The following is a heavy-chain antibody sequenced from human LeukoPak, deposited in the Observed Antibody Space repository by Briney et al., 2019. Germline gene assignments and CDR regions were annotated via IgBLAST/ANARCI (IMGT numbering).Heavy chain of an antibody. CDR3: ARQSTVVKAREDY. V-gene: IGHV5-51*01. D-gene: IGHD4-23*01. CDR2: IYPGDSDT. Sequence: GESLKISCKGSGYSFTSYWIGWVLQMPGKGLEWMGIIYPGDSDTRYSPSFQGQVTISADKSISTAYLQWSSLKASDTAMYYCARQSTVVKAREDYWGQGTLVTVSS. CDR1: GYSFTSYW. J-gene: IGHJ4*02.